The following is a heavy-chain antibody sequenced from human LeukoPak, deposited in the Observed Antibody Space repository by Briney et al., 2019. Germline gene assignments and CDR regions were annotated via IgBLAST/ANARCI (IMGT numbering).Heavy chain of an antibody. D-gene: IGHD1-14*01. CDR2: SYHSGST. CDR1: GYSISSGYY. J-gene: IGHJ5*02. Sequence: PSETLSLTCTVSGYSISSGYYWGWIRQPPGRGLEWIGSSYHSGSTYYNPSLKSRVTISVDTSKNQFSLKLSSVTAADTDVYYCAGLIRPGWFDPWGQGTLVTVSS. CDR3: AGLIRPGWFDP. V-gene: IGHV4-38-2*02.